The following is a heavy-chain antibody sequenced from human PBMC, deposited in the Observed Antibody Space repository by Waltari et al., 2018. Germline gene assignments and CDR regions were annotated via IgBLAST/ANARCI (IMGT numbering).Heavy chain of an antibody. CDR1: GGTFSSYA. D-gene: IGHD2-2*01. Sequence: QVQLVQSGAEVKKPGSSVKVPCKASGGTFSSYAISWVREAPGPGLEWMGGIIPIFGTANYARKFQGRVTITADESTSTAYMELSSLRSEDTAVYYCARDPYYCSSTSCYVGWFDPWGQGTLVTVSS. V-gene: IGHV1-69*01. J-gene: IGHJ5*02. CDR2: IIPIFGTA. CDR3: ARDPYYCSSTSCYVGWFDP.